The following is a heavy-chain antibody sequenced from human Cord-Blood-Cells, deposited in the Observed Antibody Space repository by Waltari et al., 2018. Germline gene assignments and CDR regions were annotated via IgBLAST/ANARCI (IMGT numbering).Heavy chain of an antibody. CDR3: ARDIAAADPVDDY. V-gene: IGHV3-53*01. CDR2: IYSGGST. Sequence: EVQLVESGGGLIQTEGSLRLSCAASGFTVSSNYISWVRQAHGKGLEWVSVIYSGGSTYYADSVKGRFTISRDNSKNTLYLQMDSLRAEDTAVYYCARDIAAADPVDDYWGQGTLVTVSS. J-gene: IGHJ4*02. CDR1: GFTVSSNY. D-gene: IGHD6-13*01.